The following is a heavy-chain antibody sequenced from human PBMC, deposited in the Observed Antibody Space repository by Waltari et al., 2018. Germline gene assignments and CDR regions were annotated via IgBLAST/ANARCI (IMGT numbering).Heavy chain of an antibody. J-gene: IGHJ1*01. CDR1: CGSFSGYY. CDR2: INHSGST. CDR3: ARGAGRRIAVAGREYFQH. Sequence: QVQLQQWGAGLLKPSETLSLTSAVYCGSFSGYYWSCIRQPPGQGLEWIGEINHSGSTNYNPSLKSRVTISVDTSKNQFSLKLSSVTAADTAVYYCARGAGRRIAVAGREYFQHWGQGTLVTVSS. V-gene: IGHV4-34*01. D-gene: IGHD6-19*01.